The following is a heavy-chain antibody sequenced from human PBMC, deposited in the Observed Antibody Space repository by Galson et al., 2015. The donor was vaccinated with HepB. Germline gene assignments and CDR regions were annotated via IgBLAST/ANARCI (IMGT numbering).Heavy chain of an antibody. D-gene: IGHD3-10*01. CDR1: GFTFSGSA. CDR3: ARPAPVRFGDILSRGPSYYYAMDV. CDR2: IGSKANNYAT. J-gene: IGHJ6*02. V-gene: IGHV3-73*01. Sequence: LRLSCAASGFTFSGSAIHWVRQTSGKGLEWVGRIGSKANNYATAYAASVKGRFTISRDDSKNTAFLQMNTLKTEDTAVYYCARPAPVRFGDILSRGPSYYYAMDVWGQGTTVTVSS.